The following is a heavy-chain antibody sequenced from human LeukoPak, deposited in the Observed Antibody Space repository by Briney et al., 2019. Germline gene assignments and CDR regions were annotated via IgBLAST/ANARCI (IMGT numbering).Heavy chain of an antibody. CDR1: GFTFSSYA. D-gene: IGHD3-22*01. CDR2: ISYDGSNK. V-gene: IGHV3-30-3*01. Sequence: GGSLRLCCAASGFTFSSYAMHWVRQAPGKGLEWVAVISYDGSNKYYADSVKGRFTISRDNSKKTLYLQMNSLRAEDTAVYYCAREDSSGYYYQYYFDYWGQGTLVTVSS. J-gene: IGHJ4*02. CDR3: AREDSSGYYYQYYFDY.